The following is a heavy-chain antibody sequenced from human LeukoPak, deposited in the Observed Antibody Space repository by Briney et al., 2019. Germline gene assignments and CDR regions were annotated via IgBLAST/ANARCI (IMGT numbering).Heavy chain of an antibody. V-gene: IGHV3-7*01. Sequence: GGPLRLSCPASGFIFNNYWISWVGKAQGEGLEGVANLNQDGSEKYYVDSVKGRFTISRDNAKNSLYLQMNSLRAEDTAVYYCARQRRYCSGDNCYQRTFDYWGQGTLVTVSS. D-gene: IGHD2-15*01. CDR1: GFIFNNYW. J-gene: IGHJ4*02. CDR3: ARQRRYCSGDNCYQRTFDY. CDR2: LNQDGSEK.